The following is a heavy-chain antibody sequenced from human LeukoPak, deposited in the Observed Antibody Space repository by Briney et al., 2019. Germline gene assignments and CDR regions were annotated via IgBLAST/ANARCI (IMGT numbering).Heavy chain of an antibody. V-gene: IGHV4-59*01. Sequence: SETLSLTCTVSGGSISSYYWSWIRQPPGKGLEWIGYIYYSGSTNYNPSLKSRVTISVDTSKNQFSLKLSSVTAADTAVYYCARDKYSSRLDYWGQGTLVTVSS. CDR2: IYYSGST. CDR1: GGSISSYY. CDR3: ARDKYSSRLDY. D-gene: IGHD6-13*01. J-gene: IGHJ4*02.